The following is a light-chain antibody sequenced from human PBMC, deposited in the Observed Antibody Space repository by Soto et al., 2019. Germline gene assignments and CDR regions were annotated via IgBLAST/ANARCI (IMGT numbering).Light chain of an antibody. CDR3: CSDAASYHHL. CDR2: DVS. CDR1: SSDVGGYNY. V-gene: IGLV2-11*01. Sequence: QSVLTQPRSVSGSPGQSVTISCTGTSSDVGGYNYVSWYQQHPGKAPKLMIYDVSKRPSGVPDRFSGSKSGNTASLTISGLQAEDEADYYCCSDAASYHHLFGTRTKVTV. J-gene: IGLJ1*01.